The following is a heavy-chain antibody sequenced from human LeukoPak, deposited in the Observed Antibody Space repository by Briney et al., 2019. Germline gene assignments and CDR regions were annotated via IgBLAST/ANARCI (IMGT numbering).Heavy chain of an antibody. CDR3: AREQQLNSFDY. CDR1: GGSISSSSYY. J-gene: IGHJ4*02. CDR2: IYYSGST. V-gene: IGHV4-61*01. D-gene: IGHD6-13*01. Sequence: SETLSLTCTVSGGSISSSSYYWGWIRRPPGKGLEWIGYIYYSGSTNYSPSLKSRVTISVDTSKNQFSLKLSSVTAADTAVYYCAREQQLNSFDYWGQGTLVTVSS.